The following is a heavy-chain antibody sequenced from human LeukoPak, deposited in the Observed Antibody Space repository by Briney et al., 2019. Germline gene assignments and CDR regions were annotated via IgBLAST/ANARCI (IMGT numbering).Heavy chain of an antibody. D-gene: IGHD3-10*01. Sequence: SVEVSCKASGGTFSSYAISWVRQAPGQGLEWMGGIIPIFGTANYAQKFQGRVTITADESTSTAYMELSSLRSEDTAVYYCASLGPHGSGSYYPFDYWGQGTLVTVSS. V-gene: IGHV1-69*13. CDR3: ASLGPHGSGSYYPFDY. CDR1: GGTFSSYA. CDR2: IIPIFGTA. J-gene: IGHJ4*02.